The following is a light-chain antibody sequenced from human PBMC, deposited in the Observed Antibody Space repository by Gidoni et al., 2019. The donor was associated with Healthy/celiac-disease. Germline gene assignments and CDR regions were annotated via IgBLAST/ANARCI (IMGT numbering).Light chain of an antibody. J-gene: IGKJ2*01. CDR2: DAS. CDR3: QQYDNLPYT. Sequence: KMTQYPSSLSASVGDRVTITCQASQDISNYLNWYQQKPGKAPKLLIYDASNLETGVPSRFSGSGSGTDFTFTISSLQPEDIATYYCQQYDNLPYTFGQGTKLEIK. CDR1: QDISNY. V-gene: IGKV1-33*01.